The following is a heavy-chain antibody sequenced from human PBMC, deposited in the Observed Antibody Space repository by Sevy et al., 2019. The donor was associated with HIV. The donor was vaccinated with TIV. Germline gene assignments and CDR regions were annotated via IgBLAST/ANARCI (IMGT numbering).Heavy chain of an antibody. V-gene: IGHV1-69*06. CDR1: GGTFSSYA. J-gene: IGHJ4*02. Sequence: ASVKVSCKASGGTFSSYAISWVRQAPGQGLEWMGGIIPIFGTANYAQKFQGRVTITAEKSTSTAYMELSSLSSEDTAVYYCARVLLYCSGGSCYGGCFDYWGQGTLVTVSS. D-gene: IGHD2-15*01. CDR2: IIPIFGTA. CDR3: ARVLLYCSGGSCYGGCFDY.